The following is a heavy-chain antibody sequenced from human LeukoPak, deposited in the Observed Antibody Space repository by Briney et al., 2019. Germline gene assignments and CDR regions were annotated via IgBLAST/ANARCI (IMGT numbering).Heavy chain of an antibody. Sequence: SETLSLTCTVSGGSISSSSYYWGWIRQPPGKGLEWIGSIYYSGSTYYNPSLKSRVTISVDTSKNQFSLKLSSVTAADTAVYYCASLGPNYYDSRPPAWGQGTMVTVSS. CDR1: GGSISSSSYY. J-gene: IGHJ3*01. D-gene: IGHD3-22*01. CDR2: IYYSGST. CDR3: ASLGPNYYDSRPPA. V-gene: IGHV4-39*07.